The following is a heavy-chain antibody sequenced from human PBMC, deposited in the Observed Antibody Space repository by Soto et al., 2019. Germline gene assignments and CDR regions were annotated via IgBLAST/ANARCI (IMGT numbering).Heavy chain of an antibody. CDR1: GGSISSSSYY. J-gene: IGHJ4*02. D-gene: IGHD6-19*01. CDR2: IYYSGST. V-gene: IGHV4-39*01. Sequence: SETLSLTCTVSGGSISSSSYYWGWIRQPPGKGLEWIGSIYYSGSTYYNPSLKSRVTISVDTSKNQFSLKLSSVTAADTAVYYCARRRKDLPIAVAGTGFDYWGQGTLVTVSS. CDR3: ARRRKDLPIAVAGTGFDY.